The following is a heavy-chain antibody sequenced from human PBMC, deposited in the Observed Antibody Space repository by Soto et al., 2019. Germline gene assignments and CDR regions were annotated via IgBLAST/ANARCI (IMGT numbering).Heavy chain of an antibody. D-gene: IGHD1-26*01. CDR2: TYYRSKWYN. V-gene: IGHV6-1*01. CDR3: ARGWWEREGYLMDV. Sequence: SQTLSLTCAISGDSVSSNTAAWNWIRQSPSRGLEWLGRTYYRSKWYNDYAVSVKSRITINPDTSKNQFSLHLNSVTPEDTAVYYCARGWWEREGYLMDVWGQGTTVTVSS. J-gene: IGHJ6*02. CDR1: GDSVSSNTAA.